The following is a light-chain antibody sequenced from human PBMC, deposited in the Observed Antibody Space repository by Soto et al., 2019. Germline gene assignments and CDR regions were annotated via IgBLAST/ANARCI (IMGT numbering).Light chain of an antibody. CDR2: EVN. J-gene: IGLJ2*01. CDR1: NSDIGGFNY. Sequence: QSALTQPASVSGSPGQSITISCTGTNSDIGGFNYVSWFQHHPHKAPKLMIYEVNNRPSGVSHRFSGSRSGNTASLTISGLQAEDEADHYCSSYTTDNTLVIFGGGTKLTVL. V-gene: IGLV2-14*01. CDR3: SSYTTDNTLVI.